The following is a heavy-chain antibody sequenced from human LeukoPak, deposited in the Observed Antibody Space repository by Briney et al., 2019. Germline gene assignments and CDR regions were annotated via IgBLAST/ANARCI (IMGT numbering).Heavy chain of an antibody. CDR1: GFTFSSYW. Sequence: GGSLRLSCAASGFTFSSYWMSWVRQAPGKGLEWVAVIWRDGSNKYYADSVKGRFTVSRDNPKNTLNLQMDSLRVEDTAAYYCARHGSGRKYFDPLDYWGQGTLVTVSS. CDR2: IWRDGSNK. D-gene: IGHD1-26*01. V-gene: IGHV3-33*08. J-gene: IGHJ4*02. CDR3: ARHGSGRKYFDPLDY.